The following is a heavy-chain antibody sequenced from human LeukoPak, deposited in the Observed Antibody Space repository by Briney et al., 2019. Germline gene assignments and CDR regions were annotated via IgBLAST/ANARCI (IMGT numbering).Heavy chain of an antibody. D-gene: IGHD3-22*01. CDR1: GFTVRSNY. CDR3: ARDSSGYHFDD. J-gene: IGHJ4*02. CDR2: IYRGGTT. V-gene: IGHV3-66*01. Sequence: GGSLRLSCAASGFTVRSNYVSWVRQAPGKGLEWVSVIYRGGTTYYADSVKGRFTISRDNSKNTLYLQMNSLRAEDTAVYYCARDSSGYHFDDWGQGTLVTVSS.